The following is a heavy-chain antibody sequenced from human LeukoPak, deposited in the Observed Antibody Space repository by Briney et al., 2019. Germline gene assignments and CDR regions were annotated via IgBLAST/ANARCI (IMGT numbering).Heavy chain of an antibody. J-gene: IGHJ4*02. CDR3: ARTVDTAMVID. CDR2: IYYSGST. CDR1: GGSISSYY. V-gene: IGHV4-59*01. D-gene: IGHD5-18*01. Sequence: PSETLSLTCTVSGGSISSYYWSWIRQPPGKGLEWIGYIYYSGSTNYNPSLKSRVTISVDTSKNQFSLKLSSVTAADTAVYYCARTVDTAMVIDWGQGTLVTVSS.